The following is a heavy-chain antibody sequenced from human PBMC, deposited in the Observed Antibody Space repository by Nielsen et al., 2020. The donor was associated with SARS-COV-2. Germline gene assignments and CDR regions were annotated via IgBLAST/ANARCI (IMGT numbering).Heavy chain of an antibody. CDR3: ARQFGSGSYYGRYYYSMDV. CDR2: IYPGDSDT. J-gene: IGHJ6*02. V-gene: IGHV5-51*01. D-gene: IGHD1-26*01. Sequence: VRQMPGKGLEWMGIIYPGDSDTRYSPSFQGQVTISADKSISTAYLQWSSLKASDTAMYYCARQFGSGSYYGRYYYSMDVWGQGTTVTVSS.